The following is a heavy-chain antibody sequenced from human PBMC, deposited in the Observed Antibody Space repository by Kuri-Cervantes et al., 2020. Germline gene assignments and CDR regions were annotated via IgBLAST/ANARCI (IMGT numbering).Heavy chain of an antibody. V-gene: IGHV3-30*18. CDR3: AKGGRYYYDSSGETCLDY. CDR2: ISYDGSNK. J-gene: IGHJ4*02. D-gene: IGHD3-22*01. CDR1: GFTFSSYG. Sequence: GGSLRLSCAASGFTFSSYGMHWVRQAPGKGLEWVAVISYDGSNKYYADSVKGRFTISRDNSKNTLYLQMNSLRTEDTALYYCAKGGRYYYDSSGETCLDYWGQGTLVTVSS.